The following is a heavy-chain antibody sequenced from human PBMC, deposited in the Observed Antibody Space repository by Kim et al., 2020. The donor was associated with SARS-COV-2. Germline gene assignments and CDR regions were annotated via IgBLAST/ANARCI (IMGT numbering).Heavy chain of an antibody. V-gene: IGHV1-46*01. D-gene: IGHD1-26*01. J-gene: IGHJ3*02. Sequence: QKCQGRVTMTRGTSTSTVYMELSSMRSEDTAVYYCAGNGELPYDHDAFDIWGQGTMVTVSS. CDR3: AGNGELPYDHDAFDI.